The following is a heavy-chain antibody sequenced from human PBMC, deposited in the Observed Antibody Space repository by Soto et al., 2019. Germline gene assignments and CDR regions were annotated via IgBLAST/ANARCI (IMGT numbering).Heavy chain of an antibody. D-gene: IGHD2-2*01. CDR3: ARTAGYCISTSCYASYYYYGMDV. J-gene: IGHJ6*02. V-gene: IGHV3-33*01. CDR1: GFTFSSYG. CDR2: IWYDGSNK. Sequence: QVPLVESGGGVVQPGRSLRLSCAASGFTFSSYGMHWVRQAPGKGLEWVAVIWYDGSNKYYADSVKGRFTISRDNSKNTLYLQMNSLRAEDTAVYYCARTAGYCISTSCYASYYYYGMDVWGQGTTVTVSS.